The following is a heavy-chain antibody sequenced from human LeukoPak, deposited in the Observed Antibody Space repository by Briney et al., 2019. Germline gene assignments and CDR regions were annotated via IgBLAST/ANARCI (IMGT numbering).Heavy chain of an antibody. Sequence: GGSLRLSCAASGFIFSSYWMTWVRHAPGRGLEWVANIKQDGSEKYYVDSVKGRFTISRDNAKKSLYLQMNSLRVEDTAVYYCVGGSHMDVWGKGTTVTVFS. CDR1: GFIFSSYW. V-gene: IGHV3-7*01. CDR2: IKQDGSEK. J-gene: IGHJ6*03. D-gene: IGHD3-16*01. CDR3: VGGSHMDV.